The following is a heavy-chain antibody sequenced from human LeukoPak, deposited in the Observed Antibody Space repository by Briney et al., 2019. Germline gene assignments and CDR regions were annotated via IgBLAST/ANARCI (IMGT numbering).Heavy chain of an antibody. V-gene: IGHV4-4*07. D-gene: IGHD2-15*01. Sequence: SETLSLTCTVSGGSLSSYYWSWLRQPAGKGLEWIGRIYTSGSTNYNPSLKSRVTMSVDTSKNQFSLKLSSVTAADTAVYYCARDSVAATPFDYWGQGTLVTVSS. J-gene: IGHJ4*02. CDR1: GGSLSSYY. CDR3: ARDSVAATPFDY. CDR2: IYTSGST.